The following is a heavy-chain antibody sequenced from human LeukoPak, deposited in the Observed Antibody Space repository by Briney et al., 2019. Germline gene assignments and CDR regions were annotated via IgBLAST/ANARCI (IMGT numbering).Heavy chain of an antibody. CDR2: IDSNGGST. V-gene: IGHV3-64D*06. CDR3: VKPHASFYYFDY. D-gene: IGHD3-16*01. J-gene: IGHJ4*02. CDR1: GVTVSNTY. Sequence: GGSLRLSCAASGVTVSNTYMSWVRQAPGKGLGYVSAIDSNGGSTYYADSVKGRFTISRDNSKNTLYLQMSSLRAEDTAVYYCVKPHASFYYFDYWGQGTLVTVSS.